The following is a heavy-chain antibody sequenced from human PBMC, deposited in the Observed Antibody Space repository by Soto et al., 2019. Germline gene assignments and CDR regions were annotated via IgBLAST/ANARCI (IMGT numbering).Heavy chain of an antibody. CDR2: IYYSGST. CDR1: GGSIGSYF. V-gene: IGHV4-59*01. CDR3: ARVIGGWYEHDY. J-gene: IGHJ4*02. D-gene: IGHD6-19*01. Sequence: SETLSLTCTVSGGSIGSYFWSWIRQPPGKGLDWIGYIYYSGSTKYDPSLKSRVTISVDTSKNQFSLKLSSVTAPDTAVYYCARVIGGWYEHDYWGQGTLVTAPQ.